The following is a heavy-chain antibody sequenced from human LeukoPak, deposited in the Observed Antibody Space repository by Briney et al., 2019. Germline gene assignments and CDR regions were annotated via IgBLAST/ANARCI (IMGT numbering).Heavy chain of an antibody. CDR3: TRAVAGHPD. CDR1: GVPFSNYY. CDR2: INHSGYT. D-gene: IGHD6-19*01. Sequence: SETLSLTCAVSGVPFSNYYWSWVRQSPRQGLEWIGEINHSGYTNYNPSLKSRVTMSIDTSKNQFSLILTSVTVADAGVYYCTRAVAGHPDWGQRTLVTVSS. J-gene: IGHJ4*02. V-gene: IGHV4-34*01.